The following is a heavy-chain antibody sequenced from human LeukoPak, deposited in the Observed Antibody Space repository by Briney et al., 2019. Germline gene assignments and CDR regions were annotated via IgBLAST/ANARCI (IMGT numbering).Heavy chain of an antibody. CDR3: AKVVYYGSENVDY. CDR1: GFSFTNHA. CDR2: ISDTAGTT. D-gene: IGHD3-10*01. Sequence: GGSLRLSCAASGFSFTNHAMSWVRQAPGEGLQWVSTISDTAGTTFYADSVRGRFTISRDVSNNTLYLQMNSLRADDTAVHYCAKVVYYGSENVDYWGQGTLVTVSS. J-gene: IGHJ4*02. V-gene: IGHV3-23*01.